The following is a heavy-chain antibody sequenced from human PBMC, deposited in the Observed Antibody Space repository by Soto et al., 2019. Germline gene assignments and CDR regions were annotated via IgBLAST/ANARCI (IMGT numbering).Heavy chain of an antibody. D-gene: IGHD4-17*01. CDR1: GYTFTSYY. CDR2: INPSGGST. CDR3: ARPSTVTTVHDAFDI. V-gene: IGHV1-46*01. J-gene: IGHJ3*02. Sequence: ASVKVSCKASGYTFTSYYMHWVRQAPGQGLEWMGIINPSGGSTSYAQKFQGRVTMTRDTSTCTVYMELSSLRSEDTAVYYCARPSTVTTVHDAFDIWGQGTMVTVSS.